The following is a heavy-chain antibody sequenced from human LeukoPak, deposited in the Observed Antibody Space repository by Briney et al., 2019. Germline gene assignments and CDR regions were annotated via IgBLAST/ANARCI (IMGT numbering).Heavy chain of an antibody. D-gene: IGHD2-2*01. V-gene: IGHV3-11*01. J-gene: IGHJ5*02. Sequence: KTGGSLRLSCAASGFTFSDYYMSWIRQAPGKGLEWVSYISSSGSTIYYADSVKGRFTISRDNAKNSLYLQMNSLRAEDTAVYYCARDGVYCSSTSCQGSWFDPWGQGTLVTVSS. CDR2: ISSSGSTI. CDR3: ARDGVYCSSTSCQGSWFDP. CDR1: GFTFSDYY.